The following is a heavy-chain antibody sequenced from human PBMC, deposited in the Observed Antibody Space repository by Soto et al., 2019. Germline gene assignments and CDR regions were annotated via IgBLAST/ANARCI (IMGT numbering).Heavy chain of an antibody. D-gene: IGHD2-8*01. Sequence: TKTVVGGTISNKAYYRICIKQPPGKRLECIEYVYYSVTTNYNPSLKILVTISVDTSKNQLSLNLTSVTAADTAVYYCARAPMVLSRSYFDSWGQGTPVPV. CDR1: GGTISNKAYY. CDR3: ARAPMVLSRSYFDS. J-gene: IGHJ4*02. CDR2: VYYSVTT. V-gene: IGHV4-61*08.